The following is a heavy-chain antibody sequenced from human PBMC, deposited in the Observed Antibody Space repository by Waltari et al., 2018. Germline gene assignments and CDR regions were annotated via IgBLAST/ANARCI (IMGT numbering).Heavy chain of an antibody. Sequence: QLQLQESGPGLVKPSETLSLTCTVSGGSISSSSYYWGWTRQPPGKGLEWIGSIYYSGSTYYNPSLKSRVTISVDTSKNQFSLKLSSVTAADTAVYYCARDVAIAAAGSDFDYWGQGTLVTVSS. D-gene: IGHD6-13*01. CDR3: ARDVAIAAAGSDFDY. J-gene: IGHJ4*02. V-gene: IGHV4-39*07. CDR2: IYYSGST. CDR1: GGSISSSSYY.